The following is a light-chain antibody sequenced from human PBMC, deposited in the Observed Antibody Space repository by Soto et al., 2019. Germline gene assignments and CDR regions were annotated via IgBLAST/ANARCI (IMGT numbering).Light chain of an antibody. J-gene: IGLJ1*01. CDR3: QTWGTGGFV. Sequence: QPVLTQSPSASASLGASVKLTCTLSSGHSSYAIAWHQQQPEKGPRYLMKLNSDGSHSKGDGIPDRFSGSSSGAERYLTISSLQSEDEADYYCQTWGTGGFVFGTVTKLTVL. CDR1: SGHSSYA. CDR2: LNSDGSH. V-gene: IGLV4-69*01.